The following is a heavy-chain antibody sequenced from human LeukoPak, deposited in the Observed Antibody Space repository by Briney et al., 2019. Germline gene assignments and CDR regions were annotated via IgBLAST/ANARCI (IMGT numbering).Heavy chain of an antibody. D-gene: IGHD6-19*01. J-gene: IGHJ5*02. V-gene: IGHV3-21*01. CDR1: GFTFSSYS. CDR2: ISSSSNYI. CDR3: ARDPSSGWYLKGWFDP. Sequence: GGSLRLSCAASGFTFSSYSMNWVRQAPGKGMEWVSSISSSSNYIYYADSVKGRFTISRENAKNSMYMKMKSLRAEDTAVYYCARDPSSGWYLKGWFDPWGQGTLVTVSS.